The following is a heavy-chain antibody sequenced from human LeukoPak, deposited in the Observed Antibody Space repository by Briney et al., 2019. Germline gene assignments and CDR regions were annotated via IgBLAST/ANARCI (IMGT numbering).Heavy chain of an antibody. Sequence: GGSLRLSCAASGFTFIRYEMNCVREAPGKGLEWVSYICSSGSTIYYAHSVKSRFTISRDNANNSLYLQINSLRAEDTAVYYCATEGMVRGVMFDYWDQGTLVTVSS. CDR2: ICSSGSTI. CDR3: ATEGMVRGVMFDY. CDR1: GFTFIRYE. J-gene: IGHJ4*02. D-gene: IGHD3-10*01. V-gene: IGHV3-48*03.